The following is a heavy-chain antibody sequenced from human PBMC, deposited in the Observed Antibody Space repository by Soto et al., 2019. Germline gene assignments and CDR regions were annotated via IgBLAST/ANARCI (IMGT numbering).Heavy chain of an antibody. Sequence: SETLSLTCAVSGYSISSGYYWGWIRQPPGKGLEWIGSIYHSGSTFYNPSLKSRVTISVDTSKNQFSLKLTSVTAADTAVYYCARATNPTTVTPPWFDPWGQGTPVTVSS. V-gene: IGHV4-38-2*01. CDR2: IYHSGST. CDR3: ARATNPTTVTPPWFDP. J-gene: IGHJ5*02. D-gene: IGHD4-17*01. CDR1: GYSISSGYY.